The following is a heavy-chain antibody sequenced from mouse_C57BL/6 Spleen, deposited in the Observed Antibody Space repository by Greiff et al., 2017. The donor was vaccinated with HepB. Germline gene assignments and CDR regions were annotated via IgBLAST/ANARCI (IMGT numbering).Heavy chain of an antibody. J-gene: IGHJ4*01. CDR2: IDPNSGGT. Sequence: QVQLQQPGAELVKPGASVKLSCKASGYTFTSYWMHWVKQRPGRGLEWIGRIDPNSGGTKYNEKFKSKATLTVDKPSSTAYMQLSSLTSEDSAVYYSARSTTVVAPLPMDYWGQGTSVTVSS. CDR1: GYTFTSYW. CDR3: ARSTTVVAPLPMDY. V-gene: IGHV1-72*01. D-gene: IGHD1-1*01.